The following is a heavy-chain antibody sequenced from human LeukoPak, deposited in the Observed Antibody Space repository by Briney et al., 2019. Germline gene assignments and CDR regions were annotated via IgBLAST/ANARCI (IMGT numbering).Heavy chain of an antibody. V-gene: IGHV3-11*01. CDR2: ISSSGNTI. D-gene: IGHD3-3*01. J-gene: IGHJ4*02. CDR3: ARAIGSGPLGYFDY. Sequence: PGGSLRLSCGASGFSFNVYSMSWVRQAPGKGLEWISYISSSGNTIFYADSVKGRFTISRDNSKNSLYLQMNSLRADDTAVYFCARAIGSGPLGYFDYWGQGTLVTVSS. CDR1: GFSFNVYS.